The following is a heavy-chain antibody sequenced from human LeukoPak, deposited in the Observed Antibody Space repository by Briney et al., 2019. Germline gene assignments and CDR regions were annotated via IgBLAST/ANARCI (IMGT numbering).Heavy chain of an antibody. CDR2: ISSSGSTI. D-gene: IGHD2-2*01. V-gene: IGHV3-11*01. CDR1: GFTFSDYY. CDR3: ARDLYGCSSTSCYRRNYYYYYGMDV. J-gene: IGHJ6*02. Sequence: AGGSLRLSCAASGFTFSDYYMSWIRQAPGKGLEWVSYISSSGSTIYYADSVKGRFTISRDNAKNSLYLQMNSLRAEDTAVYYCARDLYGCSSTSCYRRNYYYYYGMDVWGQGTRSPSP.